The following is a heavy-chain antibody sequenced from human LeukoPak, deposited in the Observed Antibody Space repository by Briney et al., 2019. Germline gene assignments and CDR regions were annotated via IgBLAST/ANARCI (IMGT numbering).Heavy chain of an antibody. CDR3: AKGPITIFQQYYFDY. Sequence: GGSLRLSCAASGFTFSSYGMHWVRQAPGKGLEWVAFIRYDGSNKYYADSVKGRFTISRDNSKNTLYLQMNSLRAEDTAVYYCAKGPITIFQQYYFDYWGQGTLVTVSS. J-gene: IGHJ4*02. CDR2: IRYDGSNK. D-gene: IGHD3-9*01. V-gene: IGHV3-30*02. CDR1: GFTFSSYG.